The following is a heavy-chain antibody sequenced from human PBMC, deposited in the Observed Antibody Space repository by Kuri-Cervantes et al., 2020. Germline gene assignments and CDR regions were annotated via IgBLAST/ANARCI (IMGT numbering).Heavy chain of an antibody. CDR2: INHSGST. J-gene: IGHJ4*02. CDR3: ARSLHPRTPGYYDSSGYYYVLGY. V-gene: IGHV4-34*01. CDR1: GGTFSGYY. Sequence: SETLSLTCAVYGGTFSGYYWSWIRQPPGKGLEWIGEINHSGSTNYNPSLKSRVTISVDTSKNQFSLQLNSVTAADTAVYYCARSLHPRTPGYYDSSGYYYVLGYWGQGTLVTVSS. D-gene: IGHD3-22*01.